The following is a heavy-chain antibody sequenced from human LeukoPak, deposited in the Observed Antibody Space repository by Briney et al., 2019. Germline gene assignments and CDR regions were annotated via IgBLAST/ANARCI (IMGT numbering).Heavy chain of an antibody. V-gene: IGHV3-7*01. CDR1: GFTFSSYW. CDR3: ARGPGTMVRGVIITYFDY. Sequence: GGSLRLSCAASGFTFSSYWMSWVRQAPGKGLEWVANIKQDGSEKYHVDSVKGRFTISRDNAKNSLYLQMNSLRAEDTAVYYCARGPGTMVRGVIITYFDYWGQGTLVTVSS. D-gene: IGHD3-10*01. CDR2: IKQDGSEK. J-gene: IGHJ4*02.